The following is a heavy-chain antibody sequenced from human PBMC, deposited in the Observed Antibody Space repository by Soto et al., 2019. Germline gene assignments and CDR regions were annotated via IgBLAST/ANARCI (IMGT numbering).Heavy chain of an antibody. V-gene: IGHV3-23*01. CDR2: IAASGIRT. J-gene: IGHJ4*02. CDR1: GFTFADFV. Sequence: DVQLLESGGGLVQPGVSLRLSCAASGFTFADFVMTWVRQAPGKGLELISTIAASGIRTYYADSVMGRFTISRENSKKLLSLQMKRLSADDTALYHCACLVIFYPRTAMPHYWGQGTLVTLSS. CDR3: ACLVIFYPRTAMPHY. D-gene: IGHD2-21*01.